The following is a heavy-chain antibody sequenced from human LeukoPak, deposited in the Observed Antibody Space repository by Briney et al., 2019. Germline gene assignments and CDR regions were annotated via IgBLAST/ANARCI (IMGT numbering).Heavy chain of an antibody. D-gene: IGHD4-17*01. V-gene: IGHV1-18*01. CDR3: ARERRYGASLDY. J-gene: IGHJ4*02. CDR1: GYTFTTYG. Sequence: ASVNVSCKASGYTFTTYGISWVRQAPGQGLEWMGWISAYNGNTNYAQKLQGTVTMTTDTSTSTAYMELRSLRSDDTAVYYCARERRYGASLDYWGQGTLVTVSS. CDR2: ISAYNGNT.